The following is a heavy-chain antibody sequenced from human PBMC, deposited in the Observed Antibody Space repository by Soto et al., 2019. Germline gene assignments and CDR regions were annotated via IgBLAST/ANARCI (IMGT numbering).Heavy chain of an antibody. V-gene: IGHV1-58*01. CDR1: GFTFTSSA. CDR3: AFRADYDYGMDV. Sequence: ASVKVSCKASGFTFTSSAVQWVRQARGQRLEWIGWIVVGSGNTNYAQKFQERVTITRDMSTSTAYMELSSLRSEDTAVYYCAFRADYDYGMDVWGQGTTVTVSS. J-gene: IGHJ6*02. CDR2: IVVGSGNT.